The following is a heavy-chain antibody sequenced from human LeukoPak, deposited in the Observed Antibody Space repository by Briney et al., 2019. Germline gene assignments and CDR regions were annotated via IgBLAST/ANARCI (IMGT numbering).Heavy chain of an antibody. Sequence: PGGSLRLSCAASGFTFSSYGMSWVRQAPGKGLEWVSGISGSGGNTYYADSVKGRFTISRDNSMHTLYLQMNSLRAEDTAVYYCAKDSYGDYVSNYFDYWGQGTLVTVSS. CDR1: GFTFSSYG. D-gene: IGHD4-17*01. CDR2: ISGSGGNT. CDR3: AKDSYGDYVSNYFDY. J-gene: IGHJ4*02. V-gene: IGHV3-23*01.